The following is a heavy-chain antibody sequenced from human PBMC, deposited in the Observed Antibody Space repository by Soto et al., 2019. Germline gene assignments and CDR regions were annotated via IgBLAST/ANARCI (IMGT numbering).Heavy chain of an antibody. CDR1: GYTFTSYY. V-gene: IGHV1-46*01. Sequence: ASVKVSCKASGYTFTSYYMHWVRQAPGQGLEWMGIINPSGGSTSYAQKFQGRVTMTRDTSTSTVYMELSSLRSEDTAVYYCARVVEVVQAAYGGGWFDPWGQGTLVTVSS. CDR3: ARVVEVVQAAYGGGWFDP. D-gene: IGHD2-2*01. CDR2: INPSGGST. J-gene: IGHJ5*02.